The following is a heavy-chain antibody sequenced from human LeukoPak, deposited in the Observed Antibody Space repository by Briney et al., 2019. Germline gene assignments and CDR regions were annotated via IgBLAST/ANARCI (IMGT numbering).Heavy chain of an antibody. CDR1: GYTFTSYY. CDR2: INPSGGST. J-gene: IGHJ4*02. Sequence: ASVKVSCKASGYTFTSYYTHWVRQAPGQGLEWMGIINPSGGSTSYAQKFQGRVTMTRDMSTSTVYMELSSLRSEDTAVYYCARVRRITGSDYWGQGTLVTVSS. V-gene: IGHV1-46*01. CDR3: ARVRRITGSDY.